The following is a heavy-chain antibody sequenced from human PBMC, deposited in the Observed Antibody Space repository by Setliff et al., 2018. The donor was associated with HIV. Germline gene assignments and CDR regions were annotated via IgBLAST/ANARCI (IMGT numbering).Heavy chain of an antibody. CDR3: SRGPPFDR. CDR2: INHDRTT. J-gene: IGHJ2*01. V-gene: IGHV4-39*07. CDR1: GGSISSSSYY. Sequence: SETLSLTCTVSGGSISSSSYYWSWIRQPPGKGLEWIGEINHDRTTNYNPSLKSRVTISVDTSKNQFSLTLNSVTAADTAVYYCSRGPPFDRWGRGTLVT.